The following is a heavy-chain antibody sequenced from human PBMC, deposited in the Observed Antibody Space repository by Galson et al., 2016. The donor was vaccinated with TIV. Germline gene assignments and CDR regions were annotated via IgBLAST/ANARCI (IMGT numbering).Heavy chain of an antibody. CDR1: GFTFDDYG. CDR3: ARDPLYCGGDCYSDY. D-gene: IGHD2-21*01. V-gene: IGHV3-20*04. Sequence: SLRLSCAASGFTFDDYGMSWVRQAPGKGLEWVSGINWNGGSTGYADSVKGRFTISRENAKNSLYLKMNSLRAEDTALYYCARDPLYCGGDCYSDYWGQGTLVTVSS. CDR2: INWNGGST. J-gene: IGHJ4*02.